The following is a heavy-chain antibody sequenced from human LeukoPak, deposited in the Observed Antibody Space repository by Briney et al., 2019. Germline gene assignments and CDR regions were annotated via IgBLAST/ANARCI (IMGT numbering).Heavy chain of an antibody. CDR2: IYHSGSS. CDR1: GGSISSSSYC. D-gene: IGHD6-13*01. CDR3: ARVGYTDTKYYFDY. V-gene: IGHV4-39*07. J-gene: IGHJ4*02. Sequence: PSETLSLTCTVSGGSISSSSYCWGWVRQPPGKGLEWIGSIYHSGSSYYNPSLKSRVTISADTSKNQLSLKLSSVTAADTAVYYCARVGYTDTKYYFDYWGQGTLVTVSS.